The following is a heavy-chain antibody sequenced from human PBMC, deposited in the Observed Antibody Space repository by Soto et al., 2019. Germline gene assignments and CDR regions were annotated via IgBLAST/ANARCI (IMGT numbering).Heavy chain of an antibody. CDR3: ASNEYGSGSYYNHAFDY. CDR2: INPSGGST. D-gene: IGHD3-10*01. CDR1: GYTFTSYY. V-gene: IGHV1-46*01. J-gene: IGHJ4*02. Sequence: ASVKVSCKASGYTFTSYYMHWVRQAPGQGLEWVGIINPSGGSTSYAQKFQGRVTMTRDTSTSTVYMELSSLRSEDTAVYYCASNEYGSGSYYNHAFDYWGQGTLVTVSS.